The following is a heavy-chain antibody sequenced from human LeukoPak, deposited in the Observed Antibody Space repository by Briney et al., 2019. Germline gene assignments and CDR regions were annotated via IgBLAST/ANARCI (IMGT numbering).Heavy chain of an antibody. CDR3: ARGPITEDGTFHSPNA. CDR1: GGSLSGHC. V-gene: IGHV4-34*01. CDR2: ITERGST. Sequence: SETLSLTCAVSGGSLSGHCWSWIRQSPGKGLEWIGEITERGSTNYNPSLKSRVTISRDTSKNHFSLKVSSVTAADTAVYYCARGPITEDGTFHSPNAWGQGTLVTVSS. D-gene: IGHD1-1*01. J-gene: IGHJ5*02.